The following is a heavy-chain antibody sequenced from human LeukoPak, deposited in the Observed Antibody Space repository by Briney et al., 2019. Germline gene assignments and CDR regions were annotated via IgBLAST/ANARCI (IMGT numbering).Heavy chain of an antibody. CDR2: VYYSGRT. Sequence: PSETLSLTCSVSGGSVNSNCWNWIRQAPGRGLEWIGNVYYSGRTNYNPSLRSRVTISVNTAKNQFSLKLNSVTSADTAVYYCARDRDYDDNSEGRFDPWGQGTLVTISS. J-gene: IGHJ5*02. D-gene: IGHD3-22*01. CDR3: ARDRDYDDNSEGRFDP. V-gene: IGHV4-59*02. CDR1: GGSVNSNC.